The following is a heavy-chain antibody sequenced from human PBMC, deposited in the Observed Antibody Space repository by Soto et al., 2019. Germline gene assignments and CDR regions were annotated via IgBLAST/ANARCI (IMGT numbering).Heavy chain of an antibody. J-gene: IGHJ4*02. CDR3: AYSSTPFDY. V-gene: IGHV3-23*01. CDR1: GFTFSSYA. D-gene: IGHD6-13*01. CDR2: ISGSGGST. Sequence: EVQLLESGGGLVQPGGSLRLSCAASGFTFSSYAMSWVRQAPGKGLEWVSAISGSGGSTYYADSVQGRFTIYRDNSNNTLYLQMNSLRAEDTAVYYCAYSSTPFDYWGQGTLVTVSS.